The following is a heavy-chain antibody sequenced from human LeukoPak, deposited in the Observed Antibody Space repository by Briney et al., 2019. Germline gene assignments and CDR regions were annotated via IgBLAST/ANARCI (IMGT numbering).Heavy chain of an antibody. CDR2: IYYSGST. CDR3: ARCIAAAENYQFDY. D-gene: IGHD6-13*01. CDR1: GGSISSYY. Sequence: PSETLSLTCTVSGGSISSYYWNWIRQPPGKGLEWIGYIYYSGSTNYNPSLKSRVTISVDTSKNQFSLKLSSVTAADTAVYYCARCIAAAENYQFDYWGQGTLVTVSS. J-gene: IGHJ4*02. V-gene: IGHV4-59*12.